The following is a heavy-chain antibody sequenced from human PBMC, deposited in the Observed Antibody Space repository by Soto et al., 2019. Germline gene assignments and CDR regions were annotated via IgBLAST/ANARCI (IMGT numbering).Heavy chain of an antibody. D-gene: IGHD6-6*01. CDR1: GNTVPNYA. CDR2: INGGNGNT. V-gene: IGHV1-3*01. J-gene: IGHJ6*03. CDR3: ARDRPTSSIRARDHYYPLDV. Sequence: ASVKVSCKASGNTVPNYAIHWVRQAPGQRLEWMGWINGGNGNTYYSEHFQGRVTFTRDTSAGTVYMQLSSLTSDDTAVYYCARDRPTSSIRARDHYYPLDVWGQWTTVTVSS.